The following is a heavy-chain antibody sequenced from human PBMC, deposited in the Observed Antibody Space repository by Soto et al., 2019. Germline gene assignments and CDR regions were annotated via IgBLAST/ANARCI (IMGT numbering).Heavy chain of an antibody. V-gene: IGHV1-2*04. CDR3: ARGGNYYDRSYAFDI. CDR1: GYGITGNY. Sequence: GTPVEPTWEASGYGITGNYMRRVQQAPKQGLEWMGWINPNSGGTNYAQKFQGWVTMTRDTSISTAYMELSRLRSDDTAVYYCARGGNYYDRSYAFDIWGQGTMVIVS. D-gene: IGHD3-22*01. J-gene: IGHJ3*02. CDR2: INPNSGGT.